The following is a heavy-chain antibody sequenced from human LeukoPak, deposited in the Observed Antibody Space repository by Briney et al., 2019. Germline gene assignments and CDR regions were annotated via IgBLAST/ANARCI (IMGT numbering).Heavy chain of an antibody. CDR2: ISVSGDNT. CDR3: AKEGGGAEDY. D-gene: IGHD3-16*01. V-gene: IGHV3-23*01. CDR1: GFSVSTYA. J-gene: IGHJ4*02. Sequence: GGSLRLSCAASGFSVSTYAMSWVRQAPGKGLEWVSAISVSGDNTYYADSVKGRFTLFRDNSKNTLYLQMNRLRVEDTAVYYCAKEGGGAEDYWGQGTLVTVSS.